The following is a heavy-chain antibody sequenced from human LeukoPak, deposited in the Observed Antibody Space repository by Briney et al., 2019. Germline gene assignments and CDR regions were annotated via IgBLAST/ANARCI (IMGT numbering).Heavy chain of an antibody. Sequence: GGSLRLSCAASGFTFSSYGMSWVRQAPGKGLEWVSAISGSGGSTYYADSVKGRFTISRDNSKNTLYLQMNSLRAEDTAVYYCAKEGGVFYGDHHYFDYWGRGTLVTVSS. CDR2: ISGSGGST. J-gene: IGHJ4*02. D-gene: IGHD4-17*01. CDR3: AKEGGVFYGDHHYFDY. V-gene: IGHV3-23*01. CDR1: GFTFSSYG.